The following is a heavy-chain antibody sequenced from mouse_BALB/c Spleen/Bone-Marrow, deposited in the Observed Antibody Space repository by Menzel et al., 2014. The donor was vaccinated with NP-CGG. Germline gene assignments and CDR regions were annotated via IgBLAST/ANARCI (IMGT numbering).Heavy chain of an antibody. J-gene: IGHJ4*01. CDR2: IWGGGNT. Sequence: VKLVESGPGQVAPSQSLSITCTVSGFSLSRYNVHWVRQPPGKGLECLGVIWGGGNTDYNSGLKSRLSISKDNSKSQVFLKMNSLQTDDTAMYYCARFITTGAMDYWGQGTSVTVSS. CDR1: GFSLSRYN. CDR3: ARFITTGAMDY. D-gene: IGHD1-1*01. V-gene: IGHV2-6-4*01.